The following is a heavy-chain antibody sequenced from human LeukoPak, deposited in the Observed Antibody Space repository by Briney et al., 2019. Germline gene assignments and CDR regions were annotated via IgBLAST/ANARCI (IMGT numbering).Heavy chain of an antibody. D-gene: IGHD5-18*01. V-gene: IGHV1-46*01. J-gene: IGHJ4*02. CDR2: INPSGGST. CDR1: GYTFTSYY. CDR3: ARDRALGYSYGFFDY. Sequence: ASVKVSCKASGYTFTSYYMHWVRQAPGQGLEWMGIINPSGGSTSYAQKFQGRVTMTRDTSTSTVYMELSSLRSEDTAVYYCARDRALGYSYGFFDYWGQGTLVTVSS.